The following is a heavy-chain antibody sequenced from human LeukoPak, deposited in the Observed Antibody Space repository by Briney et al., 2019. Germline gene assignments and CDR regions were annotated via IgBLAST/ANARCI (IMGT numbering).Heavy chain of an antibody. V-gene: IGHV1-2*02. J-gene: IGHJ4*02. CDR3: GRGTIAVVAADLRTDQ. D-gene: IGHD2-15*01. Sequence: ASVKVSCKASGYTFTGYYMHWIRQAPGHGLEWMAWINPNSGGTNSAQKFQGRDTMTRDTSISTAYMELSSLTFDDTAVYYCGRGTIAVVAADLRTDQWGQGTLVIVSS. CDR1: GYTFTGYY. CDR2: INPNSGGT.